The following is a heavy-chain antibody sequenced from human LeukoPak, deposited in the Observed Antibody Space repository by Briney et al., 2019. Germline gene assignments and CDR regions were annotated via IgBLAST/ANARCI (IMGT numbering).Heavy chain of an antibody. J-gene: IGHJ4*02. CDR1: GESFSGYY. D-gene: IGHD4-11*01. V-gene: IGHV4-34*01. CDR2: INHSGST. CDR3: ARRVGQKTTVDY. Sequence: SETLSLTCAVYGESFSGYYWSWIRQSPGKGLEWIGEINHSGSTNYNPSLKNRVTISVDTSKNQFSLKVSSVTAADTAVYCCARRVGQKTTVDYWGQGTLVTVSS.